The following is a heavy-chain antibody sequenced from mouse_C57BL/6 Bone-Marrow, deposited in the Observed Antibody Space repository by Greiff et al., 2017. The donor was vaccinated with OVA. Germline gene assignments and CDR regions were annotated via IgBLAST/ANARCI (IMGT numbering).Heavy chain of an antibody. J-gene: IGHJ2*01. D-gene: IGHD1-1*01. CDR2: ILPSIGRT. Sequence: VQLQQSGSELRSPGSSVKLSCKDFDSEVFPIAYMSWVRQKPGHGFEWIGGILPSIGRTIYGEKFEDKATLDADTLSNTAYLELNSLTSEDSAIYYCARENGSQYYFDYWGQGTTLTVSS. CDR3: ARENGSQYYFDY. V-gene: IGHV15-2*01. CDR1: DSEVFPIAY.